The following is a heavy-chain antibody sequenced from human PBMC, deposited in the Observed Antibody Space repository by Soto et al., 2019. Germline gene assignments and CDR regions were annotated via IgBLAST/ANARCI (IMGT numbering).Heavy chain of an antibody. CDR3: ARDLNPYDSSGYHFDY. J-gene: IGHJ4*02. V-gene: IGHV1-18*01. CDR2: ISAYNGNT. Sequence: ASVKVSCKASGYTFTSYGISWVRQAPGQGLEWMGWISAYNGNTNYAQNLQGRVTMTTDTPTSTAYMELRSLRSDDTAVYYCARDLNPYDSSGYHFDYWGQGTLVTVSS. CDR1: GYTFTSYG. D-gene: IGHD3-22*01.